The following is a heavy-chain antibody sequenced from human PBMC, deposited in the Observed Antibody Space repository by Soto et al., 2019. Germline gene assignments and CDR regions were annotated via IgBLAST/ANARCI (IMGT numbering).Heavy chain of an antibody. CDR2: IIPIFGTA. CDR1: GGTFSSYA. J-gene: IGHJ5*02. Sequence: SVKVSCKASGGTFSSYAISWVRQAPGQGLEWMGGIIPIFGTANYAQKFQGRVTITADESTSTAYMELSSLRSEDTAVYYCARDSSGWYLAGDWFDPWGQGTLVTVSS. CDR3: ARDSSGWYLAGDWFDP. V-gene: IGHV1-69*13. D-gene: IGHD6-19*01.